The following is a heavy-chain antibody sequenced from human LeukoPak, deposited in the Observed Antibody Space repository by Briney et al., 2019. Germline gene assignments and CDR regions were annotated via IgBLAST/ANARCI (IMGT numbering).Heavy chain of an antibody. CDR3: VRGREGRC. CDR1: VFSFRVYG. V-gene: IGHV3-74*01. Sequence: GGSLRLPYGACVFSFRVYGMMWARQAPGTGLVWVSHINTDGSSTNYADSVKGRFTISRDNAKNTVYLQMHSLRAEDTAVYYCVRGREGRCWGQGTMVTVSS. J-gene: IGHJ3*01. D-gene: IGHD6-25*01. CDR2: INTDGSST.